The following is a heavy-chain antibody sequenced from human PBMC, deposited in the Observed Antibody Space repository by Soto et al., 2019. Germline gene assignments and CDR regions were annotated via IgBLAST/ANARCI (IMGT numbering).Heavy chain of an antibody. CDR3: ERIESLTYHKTRGTDLDF. CDR2: IIPVFNAA. V-gene: IGHV1-69*06. D-gene: IGHD4-17*01. J-gene: IGHJ4*02. Sequence: QVQLVQSGAEVKKPGSSVRVSCKVSGGTFGSHTFTWVRQAPGQGLEWMGEIIPVFNAANYAQRFQDRVTITEDRSATTVYLGVSRLTSADTATYYCERIESLTYHKTRGTDLDFWGQGTLVIVSS. CDR1: GGTFGSHT.